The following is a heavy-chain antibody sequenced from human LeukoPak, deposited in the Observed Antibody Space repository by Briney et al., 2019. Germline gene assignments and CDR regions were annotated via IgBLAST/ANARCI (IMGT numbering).Heavy chain of an antibody. CDR2: LYTSGST. V-gene: IGHV4-4*07. CDR3: ARDGGVGAQYYFDY. CDR1: GGSISSYY. Sequence: SETLSLXCSVSGGSISSYYWSWIRQPAGKELEWIGRLYTSGSTNYNPSLKSRVTMSVDTSKNQFSLKLSSVTAADTAVYYCARDGGVGAQYYFDYWGQGTLVTVSS. J-gene: IGHJ4*02. D-gene: IGHD1-26*01.